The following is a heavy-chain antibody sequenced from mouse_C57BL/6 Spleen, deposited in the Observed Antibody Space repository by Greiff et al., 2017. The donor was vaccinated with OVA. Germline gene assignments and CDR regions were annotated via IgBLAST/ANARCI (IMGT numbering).Heavy chain of an antibody. J-gene: IGHJ3*01. CDR1: GYTFTDYY. D-gene: IGHD1-1*01. CDR2: INPNNGGT. CDR3: ARHYGSSHGAFAY. Sequence: EVQLQQSGPELVKPGASVKISCKASGYTFTDYYMNWVKQSHGKSLEWIGDINPNNGGTSYNQKFKGKATLTVDKSSSTAYMELRSLTSEDSADYYCARHYGSSHGAFAYWGQGTLVTVSA. V-gene: IGHV1-26*01.